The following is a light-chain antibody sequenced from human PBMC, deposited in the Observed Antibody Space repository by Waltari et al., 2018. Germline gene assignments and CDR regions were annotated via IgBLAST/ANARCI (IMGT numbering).Light chain of an antibody. Sequence: QSVLTQPPSASGAPGQRVTISCSGSTSNVGSNTVNWYQQLPGTAPKLLIYSNDPRPSGGPDRFSASKSGTSASLVIGGLQSEDEADYYCVTWDDSLNGHAVFGGGTKLTVL. CDR3: VTWDDSLNGHAV. CDR2: SND. CDR1: TSNVGSNT. V-gene: IGLV1-44*01. J-gene: IGLJ2*01.